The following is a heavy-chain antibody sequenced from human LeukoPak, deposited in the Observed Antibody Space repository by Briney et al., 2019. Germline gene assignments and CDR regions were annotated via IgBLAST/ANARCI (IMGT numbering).Heavy chain of an antibody. V-gene: IGHV4-39*01. CDR2: IYYSGST. D-gene: IGHD2-21*02. CDR1: GGSISNYYY. CDR3: ARMRTRVVTLFDY. J-gene: IGHJ4*02. Sequence: SETLSLTCPVSGGSISNYYYWTWIRQPPGKGLEWIGSIYYSGSTYYNPSLKSRVTISVDTSKNQFSLKLSSVTAADTAVYYCARMRTRVVTLFDYWGQGTLVTVSS.